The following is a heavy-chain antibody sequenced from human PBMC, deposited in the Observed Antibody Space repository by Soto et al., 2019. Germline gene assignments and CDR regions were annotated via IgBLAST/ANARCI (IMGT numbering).Heavy chain of an antibody. J-gene: IGHJ4*02. V-gene: IGHV1-18*01. CDR2: ISAYNGNT. Sequence: QVQLVQSGAEVKKPGASVKVSCKASGYTFTSYGISWVRQAPGQGLEWMGWISAYNGNTNYAQKLQGRVTMTTDTPASKAYMERRSLRSDDTAVYYCARGGSSWLQRSYYFDSWGQGTLVTVSS. CDR3: ARGGSSWLQRSYYFDS. D-gene: IGHD6-13*01. CDR1: GYTFTSYG.